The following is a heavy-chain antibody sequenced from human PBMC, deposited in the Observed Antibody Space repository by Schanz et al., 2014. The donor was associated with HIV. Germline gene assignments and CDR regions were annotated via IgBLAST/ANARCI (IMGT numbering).Heavy chain of an antibody. J-gene: IGHJ3*02. Sequence: QVQLVQSGAELRKPGASVKVSCKASGGTFSNYAVSWVRQAPGQGLEWMGGAIPFFGTSHYAQKFQGRLTITADESTSTAYMELSSLRSEDTAVYYCASGRFGTVIWWGDAFDIWGQGTMVTVSS. CDR2: AIPFFGTS. CDR3: ASGRFGTVIWWGDAFDI. CDR1: GGTFSNYA. D-gene: IGHD1-26*01. V-gene: IGHV1-69*01.